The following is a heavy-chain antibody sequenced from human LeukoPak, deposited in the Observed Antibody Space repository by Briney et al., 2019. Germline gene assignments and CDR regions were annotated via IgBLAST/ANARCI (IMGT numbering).Heavy chain of an antibody. Sequence: SGGSLRLSCAASGFTFSSYWMHWVRQAPGKGLVWVSRINSDGSSTSYADSVKGRFTISRDNAKNTLYLQMNSLRAEDTAVYYCARGALWFGEAHFDYWGQGTLVTVSS. D-gene: IGHD3-10*01. J-gene: IGHJ4*02. CDR1: GFTFSSYW. CDR3: ARGALWFGEAHFDY. V-gene: IGHV3-74*01. CDR2: INSDGSST.